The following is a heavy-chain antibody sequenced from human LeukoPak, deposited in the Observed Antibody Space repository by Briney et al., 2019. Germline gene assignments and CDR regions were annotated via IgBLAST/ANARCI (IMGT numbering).Heavy chain of an antibody. J-gene: IGHJ4*02. CDR1: GFTFSSYG. V-gene: IGHV3-30*03. CDR3: AREGYYGSGSPPSLYFDY. Sequence: GSLRLSCAASGFTFSSYGIHWVRQAPGKGLEWVAVTSSDLNVKLYADSVKGRFTISRDNSRSTLYLQMNSLRPEDTAIYYCAREGYYGSGSPPSLYFDYWGQGTLVTVSS. CDR2: TSSDLNVK. D-gene: IGHD3-10*01.